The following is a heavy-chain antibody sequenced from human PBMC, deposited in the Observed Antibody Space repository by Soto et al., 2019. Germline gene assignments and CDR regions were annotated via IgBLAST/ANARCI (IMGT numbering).Heavy chain of an antibody. Sequence: QVQLRESGPGLVKPSGTLSLTCIVSGGSMSSSNWWNWVRQPPGKGLEWIWETHHSGRTNYNPALKSRVIISVDESKNHFSLKLSSVTAADTAVYCCARSEATALDCWGQGTLVTVSS. CDR1: GGSMSSSNW. CDR2: THHSGRT. CDR3: ARSEATALDC. D-gene: IGHD1-26*01. V-gene: IGHV4-4*01. J-gene: IGHJ4*02.